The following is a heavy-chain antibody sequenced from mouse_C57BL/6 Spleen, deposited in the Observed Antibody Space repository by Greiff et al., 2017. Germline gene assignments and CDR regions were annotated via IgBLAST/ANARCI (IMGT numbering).Heavy chain of an antibody. CDR3: ATGDETWFAY. V-gene: IGHV1-64*01. CDR2: IHPNSGST. Sequence: QVQLQQPGAELVKPGASVKLSCKASGYTFTSYWMHWVKQRPGQGLEWIGMIHPNSGSTNYNEKFKSKATLTVDKSSSTAYMQLSSLTSEDSAVYYWATGDETWFAYWGQGTLVTVSA. CDR1: GYTFTSYW. D-gene: IGHD3-3*01. J-gene: IGHJ3*01.